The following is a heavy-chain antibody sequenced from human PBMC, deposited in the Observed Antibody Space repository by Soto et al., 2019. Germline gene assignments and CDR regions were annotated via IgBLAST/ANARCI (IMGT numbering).Heavy chain of an antibody. J-gene: IGHJ4*02. CDR3: ARGLRIYDFWRGYNIDY. CDR2: MNPNRGNT. Sequence: QVQLVQSGAEVKKPGASVKVSCKASGYTFTSYDINWVRQATGQGLEWMGWMNPNRGNTGYAQKFQGRVTMTRNTSISTAYMELSSLRSEDTAVYYCARGLRIYDFWRGYNIDYWGQGTLVTVSS. V-gene: IGHV1-8*01. D-gene: IGHD3-3*01. CDR1: GYTFTSYD.